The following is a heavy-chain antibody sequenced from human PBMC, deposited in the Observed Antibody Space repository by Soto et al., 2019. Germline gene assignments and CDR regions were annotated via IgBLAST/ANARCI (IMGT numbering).Heavy chain of an antibody. CDR2: FDPEEGET. V-gene: IGHV1-24*01. CDR1: GYTLSDFS. CDR3: ATVAVQVWLLRRDYVPQFDY. J-gene: IGHJ4*02. D-gene: IGHD3-16*01. Sequence: GASVKVSCKVSGYTLSDFSIHWVRQAPGKGLEWMGGFDPEEGETIYAQKFQGRVIMTEDTSTDTAYMELSSLRSEDTAVYYCATVAVQVWLLRRDYVPQFDYWGQGTLGTVST.